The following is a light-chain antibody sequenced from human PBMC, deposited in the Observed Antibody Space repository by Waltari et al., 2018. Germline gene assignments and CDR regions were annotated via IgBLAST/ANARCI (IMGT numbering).Light chain of an antibody. Sequence: QSILTQPTSVSGAPGQRVTISCTGSSSNIGAGHDVHWYQAFPGTAPKLLIYGNNNRPSGVPDRFSGSESGSSASLAINGLQAEDEADYYCQSFDSNVRGGVVFGGGTKVTVL. J-gene: IGLJ3*02. V-gene: IGLV1-40*01. CDR2: GNN. CDR1: SSNIGAGHD. CDR3: QSFDSNVRGGVV.